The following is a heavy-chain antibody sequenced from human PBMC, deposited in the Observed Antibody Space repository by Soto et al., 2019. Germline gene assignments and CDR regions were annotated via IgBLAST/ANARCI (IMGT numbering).Heavy chain of an antibody. J-gene: IGHJ4*02. D-gene: IGHD4-17*01. CDR3: ASSGTTVTKNPYDY. CDR2: INHSGST. CDR1: GGSFSGYY. V-gene: IGHV4-34*01. Sequence: SETLSLTCAVYGGSFSGYYWSWIRQPPGKGLEWIGEINHSGSTNYNPSLKSRVTISVDTSKNQFSLKLSSVTAADTAVYYCASSGTTVTKNPYDYWGQGTLVTVSS.